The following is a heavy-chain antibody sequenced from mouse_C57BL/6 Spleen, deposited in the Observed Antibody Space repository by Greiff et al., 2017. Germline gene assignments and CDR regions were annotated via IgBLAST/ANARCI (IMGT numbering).Heavy chain of an antibody. J-gene: IGHJ4*01. CDR1: GYAFSSSW. V-gene: IGHV1-82*01. Sequence: VMLVESGPELVKPGASVKISCKASGYAFSSSWMNWVKQRPGKGLEWIGRIYPGDGDTNYNGKFKGKATLTADKSSSTAYMQLSSLTSEDSAVYFCARGGSSSHYYAMDYWGQGTSVTVSS. CDR3: ARGGSSSHYYAMDY. CDR2: IYPGDGDT. D-gene: IGHD1-1*01.